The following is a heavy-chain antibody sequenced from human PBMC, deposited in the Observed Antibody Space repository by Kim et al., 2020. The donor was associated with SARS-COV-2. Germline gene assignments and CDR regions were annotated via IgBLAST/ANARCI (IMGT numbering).Heavy chain of an antibody. J-gene: IGHJ4*02. CDR3: ARGRSVRSGYTAGY. D-gene: IGHD3-3*01. CDR1: GYTFTSYD. CDR2: MNPNSGNT. Sequence: ASVKVSCKASGYTFTSYDINWVRQATGQGLEWMGWMNPNSGNTGYAQKFQGRVTMTRNTSISTAYMELSSLRSEDTAVYYCARGRSVRSGYTAGYWGQGTLVTVSS. V-gene: IGHV1-8*01.